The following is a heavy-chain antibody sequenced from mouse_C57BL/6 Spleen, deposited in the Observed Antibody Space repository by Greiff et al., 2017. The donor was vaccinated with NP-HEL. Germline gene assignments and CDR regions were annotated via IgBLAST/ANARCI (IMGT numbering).Heavy chain of an antibody. CDR2: IYPGDGDT. CDR3: ARRGGDDYGCY. D-gene: IGHD2-4*01. CDR1: GSAFSSYW. J-gene: IGHJ2*01. V-gene: IGHV1-80*01. Sequence: VQLQQSGAELVKPGASVKISCKASGSAFSSYWMNWVKQRPGKGLEWIGQIYPGDGDTNYNGKFKGKATLTADKSSSTAYMRLSSLTSEDSAVYFCARRGGDDYGCYWGQGTTLTVAS.